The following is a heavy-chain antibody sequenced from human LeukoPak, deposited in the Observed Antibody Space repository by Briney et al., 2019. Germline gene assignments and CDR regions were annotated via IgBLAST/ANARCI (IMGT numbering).Heavy chain of an antibody. CDR2: IYTSGTT. J-gene: IGHJ4*02. V-gene: IGHV4-4*07. Sequence: PSETLSLTCTVSGGSISSYYWSWIRQPAGEGLEWIGRIYTSGTTNYNPSLKSRVTMSVDTSNSQFSLKLSSVTAADTAVYYCARHSSSWDFDYWGQGTVVTVSS. CDR3: ARHSSSWDFDY. D-gene: IGHD6-13*01. CDR1: GGSISSYY.